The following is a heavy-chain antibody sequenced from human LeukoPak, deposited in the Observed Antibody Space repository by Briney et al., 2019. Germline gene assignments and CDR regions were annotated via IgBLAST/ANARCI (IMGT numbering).Heavy chain of an antibody. CDR3: ARDLGVMVRAFDI. CDR2: IYYSGST. CDR1: GGSITSYY. V-gene: IGHV4-59*01. D-gene: IGHD5-18*01. J-gene: IGHJ3*02. Sequence: SETLSLTCTVAGGSITSYYWSWIRQPPGKRLEWIGYIYYSGSTSYNPSLKSRVTISVDTSKNQISLKLSSVTAADTAVYYCARDLGVMVRAFDIWGQGTMVTVSS.